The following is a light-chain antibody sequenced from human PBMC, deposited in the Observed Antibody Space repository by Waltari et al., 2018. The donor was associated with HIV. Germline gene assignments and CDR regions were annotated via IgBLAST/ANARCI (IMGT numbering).Light chain of an antibody. CDR1: NIGSKN. J-gene: IGLJ3*02. CDR2: RDS. Sequence: SYELTQPLSVSVALGQTARITCGVNNIGSKNVHWYQQKPGQAPVLVIYRDSNRPSGIPERFSDSNSGNTATLTISRAQAGDEADYYCQVWDSSTARVFGGGTKLTVL. V-gene: IGLV3-9*01. CDR3: QVWDSSTARV.